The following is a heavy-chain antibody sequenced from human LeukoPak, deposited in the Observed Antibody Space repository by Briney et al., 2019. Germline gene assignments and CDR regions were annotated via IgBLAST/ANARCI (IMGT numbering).Heavy chain of an antibody. CDR2: ISGSGGST. Sequence: QTGGSLRLSCAASGFTFSSYAMGWVRQAPGKGLEWVSAISGSGGSTYYADSVKGRFTISRDNSKNTLYLQMNSLRAEDTAVYYCAKTPVVITTTHFDYWGQGTLVTVSS. CDR3: AKTPVVITTTHFDY. V-gene: IGHV3-23*01. J-gene: IGHJ4*02. D-gene: IGHD3-22*01. CDR1: GFTFSSYA.